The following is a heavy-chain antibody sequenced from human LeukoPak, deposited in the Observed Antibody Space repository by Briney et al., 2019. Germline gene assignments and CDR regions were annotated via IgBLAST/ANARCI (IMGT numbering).Heavy chain of an antibody. D-gene: IGHD3-22*01. CDR2: IIPIFGTA. Sequence: SVKVSCKASGGTFSSYAISWVRQAPGQGLEWMGGIIPIFGTANYAQKFQGRVTITADKSTSTAYMELSSLRSEDTAVYCCARDWRYYDSSGYYPGLDYWGQGTLVTVSS. CDR3: ARDWRYYDSSGYYPGLDY. CDR1: GGTFSSYA. V-gene: IGHV1-69*06. J-gene: IGHJ4*02.